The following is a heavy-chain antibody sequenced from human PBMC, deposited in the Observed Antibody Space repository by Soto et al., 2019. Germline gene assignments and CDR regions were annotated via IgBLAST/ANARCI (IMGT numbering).Heavy chain of an antibody. J-gene: IGHJ6*02. V-gene: IGHV1-69*13. CDR1: GGTFSSYA. Sequence: ASVKVSCKASGGTFSSYAISWVRQAPGQGLEWMGGIIPIFGTANYAQKFQGRVTITADESTSTAYMELSSLRSEDTAVYHCARESYYDILTGSRDYYYYGMDVWGQGTTVTVSS. CDR3: ARESYYDILTGSRDYYYYGMDV. CDR2: IIPIFGTA. D-gene: IGHD3-9*01.